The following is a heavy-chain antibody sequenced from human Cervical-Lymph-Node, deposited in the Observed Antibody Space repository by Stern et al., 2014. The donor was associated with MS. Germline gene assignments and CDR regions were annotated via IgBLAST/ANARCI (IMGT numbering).Heavy chain of an antibody. CDR2: IHYSGTT. CDR3: ARDLVDSSGTYFEY. J-gene: IGHJ4*02. V-gene: IGHV4-31*03. CDR1: GDSISSAGSF. D-gene: IGHD3-22*01. Sequence: VQLVESGPGLVKPSQTLSLTCTVSGDSISSAGSFWNLIRQYPGKGLEWLGYIHYSGTTQYNPSLESRLTLSVDTSKNQFSLNLISATAADTAVYFCARDLVDSSGTYFEYWGQGIQVTVSS.